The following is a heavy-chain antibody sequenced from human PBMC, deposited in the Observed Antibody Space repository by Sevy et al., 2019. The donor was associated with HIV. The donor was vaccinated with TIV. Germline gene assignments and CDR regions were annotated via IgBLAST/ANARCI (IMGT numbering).Heavy chain of an antibody. D-gene: IGHD6-19*01. CDR2: IRQKANSYTT. CDR1: GFSFSDHH. Sequence: GGSLRLSCAASGFSFSDHHQDWVRQAPGKGLEWVGRIRQKANSYTTEYAASVKGRFTISRDDSKNSLYLQINSLKTEDTAVYYCARLGQWLRAYDAFDIWGQGTMVTVSS. CDR3: ARLGQWLRAYDAFDI. V-gene: IGHV3-72*01. J-gene: IGHJ3*02.